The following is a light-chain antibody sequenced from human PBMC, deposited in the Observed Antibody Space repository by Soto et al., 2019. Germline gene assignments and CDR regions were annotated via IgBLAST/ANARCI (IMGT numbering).Light chain of an antibody. J-gene: IGLJ1*01. CDR3: QVWDNVDDHIYV. Sequence: SYELTQPPSVSVAPGQTAKISCGENTIDSRTVHWYQQKPGQAPLLVVYDNSFRPSGIPNRFSGSNSGNTATLTISRVEAGDEADYYCQVWDNVDDHIYVFGTGTKV. CDR1: TIDSRT. V-gene: IGLV3-21*02. CDR2: DNS.